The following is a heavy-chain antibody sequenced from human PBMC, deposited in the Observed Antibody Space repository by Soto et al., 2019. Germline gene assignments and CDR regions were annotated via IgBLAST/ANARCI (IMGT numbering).Heavy chain of an antibody. D-gene: IGHD3-16*02. V-gene: IGHV1-69*13. CDR1: GGTFSSYA. J-gene: IGHJ4*02. Sequence: SVKVSCKASGGTFSSYAISWVRQAPGQGLEWMGGIIPIFGTANYAQKFQGRVTITADESTSTAYVELSSLRSEDTAVYYCAREVLGNYLAYDYWGQGTLVTVSS. CDR2: IIPIFGTA. CDR3: AREVLGNYLAYDY.